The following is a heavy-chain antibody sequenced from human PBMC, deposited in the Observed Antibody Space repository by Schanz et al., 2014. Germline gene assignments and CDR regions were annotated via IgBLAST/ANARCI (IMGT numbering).Heavy chain of an antibody. V-gene: IGHV1-69*04. CDR3: ARGGGPEDVFDI. CDR2: IIPSLGLA. D-gene: IGHD5-12*01. Sequence: VQLEQSGAEVKKPGSSVKVSCKASGGTFSSFGINWVRQAPGQGLEWMGRIIPSLGLAKYEQKFQDKVTITADTSTTTAYMELSGLRSEDTAVYYCARGGGPEDVFDIWGQGTTXTVSS. J-gene: IGHJ3*02. CDR1: GGTFSSFG.